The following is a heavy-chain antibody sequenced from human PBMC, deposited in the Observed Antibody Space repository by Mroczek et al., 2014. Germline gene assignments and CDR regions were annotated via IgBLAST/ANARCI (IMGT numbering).Heavy chain of an antibody. J-gene: IGHJ6*03. CDR2: IGTAGDT. CDR3: ARSQLLSFYMDV. CDR1: GFTFSSYD. V-gene: IGHV3-13*01. Sequence: EVQLVESGGGLVQPGGSLRLSCAASGFTFSSYDMHWVRQATGKGLEWVSAIGTAGDTYYPGSVKGRFTISRENAKNSLYLQMNSLRAGDTAVYYCARSQLLSFYMDVWGKGTTVTVSS. D-gene: IGHD2-2*01.